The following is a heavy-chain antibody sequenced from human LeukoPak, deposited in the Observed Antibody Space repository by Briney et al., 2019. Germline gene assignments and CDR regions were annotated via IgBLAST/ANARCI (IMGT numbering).Heavy chain of an antibody. D-gene: IGHD3-22*01. J-gene: IGHJ4*02. CDR1: GFPVSSNY. CDR2: FYSGGST. CDR3: ARDHYYDSSGYYRFDY. Sequence: PGGSLRLSCAAPGFPVSSNYMSWVRQAPGKGLGWVSVFYSGGSTYYADSVKGRFTISRDNSKNTLYLQMNSLRAEDTAVYYCARDHYYDSSGYYRFDYWGQGTLVTVSS. V-gene: IGHV3-53*01.